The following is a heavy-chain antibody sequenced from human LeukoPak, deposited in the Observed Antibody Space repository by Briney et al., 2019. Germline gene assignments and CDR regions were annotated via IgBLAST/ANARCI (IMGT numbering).Heavy chain of an antibody. J-gene: IGHJ4*02. D-gene: IGHD1-26*01. V-gene: IGHV1-3*03. CDR1: GHTLTSYA. CDR3: ARERGEFGGSYFLDY. Sequence: ASVKVSCKASGHTLTSYAVHWVRRAPGQSLEWMGYINDGDGNTKYSQEFQGRVTITRDTSASIVYMELSSLRSEDMAFYYCARERGEFGGSYFLDYWGQGTLVTVSS. CDR2: INDGDGNT.